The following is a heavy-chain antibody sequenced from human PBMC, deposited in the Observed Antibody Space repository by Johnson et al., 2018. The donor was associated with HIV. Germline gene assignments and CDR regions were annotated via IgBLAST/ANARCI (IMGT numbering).Heavy chain of an antibody. J-gene: IGHJ3*02. CDR3: ARDPRLGELKIDRRGYAFDI. CDR2: ISYDGSNK. V-gene: IGHV3-30*19. CDR1: GFTFNSYG. Sequence: QVQLVESGGGVVQPGRSLRLSCAASGFTFNSYGMHWVRQAPGKGLEWVAVISYDGSNKYYADSVKGRFTIFRDNSENTMYLQMNRLRAEDTAVYYCARDPRLGELKIDRRGYAFDIWGQGTMVTVSS. D-gene: IGHD3-16*01.